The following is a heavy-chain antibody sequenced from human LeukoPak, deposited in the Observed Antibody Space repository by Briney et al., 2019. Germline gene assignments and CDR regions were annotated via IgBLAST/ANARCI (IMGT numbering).Heavy chain of an antibody. Sequence: KASETLSLTCAVYGGSFSGHYWSWIRQPPGKGLEWIGEINHSGSTNYNPSLKSRLTVSVDTSKNQFSLKLSSVTAADTAVYYCARSLQHWGQGTLVTVSS. CDR2: INHSGST. V-gene: IGHV4-34*01. D-gene: IGHD1-26*01. J-gene: IGHJ1*01. CDR3: ARSLQH. CDR1: GGSFSGHY.